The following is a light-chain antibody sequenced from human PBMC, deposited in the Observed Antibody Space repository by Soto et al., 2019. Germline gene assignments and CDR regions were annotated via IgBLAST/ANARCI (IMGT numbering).Light chain of an antibody. CDR3: QQYNNWRPYT. CDR2: GAS. Sequence: EIVMTQSPATLSMSPGERATLSCRASQSVSSNLAWYQQKPGQAPRLLIYGASTRATGIPARFSGSGYGTEFTLTISSLQSEDFAVYYCQQYNNWRPYTFGQGTKVEIK. J-gene: IGKJ2*01. CDR1: QSVSSN. V-gene: IGKV3-15*01.